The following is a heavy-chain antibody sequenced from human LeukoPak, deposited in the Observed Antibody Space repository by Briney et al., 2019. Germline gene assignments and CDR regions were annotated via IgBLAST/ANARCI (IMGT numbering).Heavy chain of an antibody. V-gene: IGHV1-46*01. Sequence: ASVKASCKASGYTFTSYFLHWVRQAPGHGLEWMGIVRPRGGSPDYAQKHQGRVTMNRDTSTSTVSMELSSLRSEDTAVYYCAREEEGGTFDYWGQGTLVTVSS. CDR2: VRPRGGSP. J-gene: IGHJ4*02. D-gene: IGHD3-16*01. CDR1: GYTFTSYF. CDR3: AREEEGGTFDY.